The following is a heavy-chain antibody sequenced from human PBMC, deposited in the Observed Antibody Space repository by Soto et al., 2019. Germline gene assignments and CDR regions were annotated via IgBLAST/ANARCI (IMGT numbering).Heavy chain of an antibody. CDR1: GFTFANSW. V-gene: IGHV3-74*01. Sequence: GCLSLSRAASGFTFANSWAHWIWPDPGKGPEWVSRVPVDGHTLQNAETGKGRFTVTRDNAKTPLYLQMNSLRAEDTAVHYSAPAEVDYWGPGTLVTVAS. J-gene: IGHJ4*02. CDR2: VPVDGHTL. CDR3: APAEVDY.